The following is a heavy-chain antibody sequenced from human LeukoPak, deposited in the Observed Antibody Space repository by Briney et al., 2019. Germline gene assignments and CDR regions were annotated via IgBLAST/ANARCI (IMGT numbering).Heavy chain of an antibody. J-gene: IGHJ4*02. D-gene: IGHD3-22*01. Sequence: ASVKVSCKASGYTFTHYYMHWVRQAPGPGLEWMGWINPNSGGTNYAQKFQGRVTMTRDTSNSTAYMELSRLRSDDTAVYYCARVPRARGYYDSRNFDYWGQGTLVTVSS. CDR2: INPNSGGT. CDR1: GYTFTHYY. CDR3: ARVPRARGYYDSRNFDY. V-gene: IGHV1-2*02.